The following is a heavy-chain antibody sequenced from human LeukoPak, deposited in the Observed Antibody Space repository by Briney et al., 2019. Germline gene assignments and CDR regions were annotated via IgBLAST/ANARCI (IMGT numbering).Heavy chain of an antibody. V-gene: IGHV3-30*02. D-gene: IGHD5-12*01. J-gene: IGHJ6*03. CDR3: AKGGGYEAQYYYYYLDV. CDR2: IRYDGSNK. CDR1: GFTFSSYG. Sequence: GGSLRLSCAASGFTFSSYGMYWVRQAPGKGLEWVAFIRYDGSNKYYADSVKGRFTVSRDNSKNALYLQMKSLRAEDTAVYYCAKGGGYEAQYYYYYLDVWGKGTTVTISS.